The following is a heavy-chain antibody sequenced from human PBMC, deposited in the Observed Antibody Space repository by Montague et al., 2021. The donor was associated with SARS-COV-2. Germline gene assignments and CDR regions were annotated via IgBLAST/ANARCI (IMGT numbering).Heavy chain of an antibody. D-gene: IGHD3-22*01. CDR1: GFTFSGYE. CDR2: ISSSGSTI. V-gene: IGHV3-48*03. Sequence: SLRLSCAASGFTFSGYEMNWARQAPGKGLEWVSYISSSGSTIYYADSVKGRFTISRDNAKNSLYLQMNSLRAEDTAVYYCARGRITMIVVVPHNAFDIWGQGTMVTVSS. J-gene: IGHJ3*02. CDR3: ARGRITMIVVVPHNAFDI.